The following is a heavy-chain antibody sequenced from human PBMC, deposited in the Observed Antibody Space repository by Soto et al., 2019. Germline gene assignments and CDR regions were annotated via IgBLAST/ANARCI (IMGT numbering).Heavy chain of an antibody. CDR2: IYYSGST. J-gene: IGHJ6*02. D-gene: IGHD3-3*01. CDR1: GGSVSSGSYY. CDR3: ARDLVEQSITIFGVVNPLSYGMDV. Sequence: PSETLSLTCTGSGGSVSSGSYYWSWIRQPPGKGLEWIGYIYYSGSTSYNPSLKSRVTISVDTSKNQFSLKLSSVTAADTAVYYCARDLVEQSITIFGVVNPLSYGMDVWGQGTTVTVSS. V-gene: IGHV4-61*01.